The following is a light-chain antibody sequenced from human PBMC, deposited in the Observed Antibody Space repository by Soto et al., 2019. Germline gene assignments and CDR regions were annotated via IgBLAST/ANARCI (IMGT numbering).Light chain of an antibody. CDR2: GAS. V-gene: IGKV3-20*01. Sequence: EILLTQSPGTLSWSPGERATLSCRASQSVTSNYLAWYQQKPGQAPRLLVYGASSRATGISDRFSGSGSGTDFTLTISRLETQDFAAYYCQQYNNWPTITFGQGTRLEIK. CDR1: QSVTSNY. J-gene: IGKJ5*01. CDR3: QQYNNWPTIT.